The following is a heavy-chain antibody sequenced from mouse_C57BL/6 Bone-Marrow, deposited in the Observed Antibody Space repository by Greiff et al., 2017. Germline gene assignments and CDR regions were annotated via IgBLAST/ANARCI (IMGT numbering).Heavy chain of an antibody. CDR1: GYTFTSYW. J-gene: IGHJ4*01. V-gene: IGHV1-64*01. Sequence: VQLQQPGAELVKPGASVKLSCKASGYTFTSYWMHWVKQRPGQGLEWIGMIHPNSCSTNYNEKFKSKATLTVDKSSSTAYMQLSSLTSEDSAVYYCARWGRGYAMDYWGQGTSVTVSS. D-gene: IGHD6-1*01. CDR2: IHPNSCST. CDR3: ARWGRGYAMDY.